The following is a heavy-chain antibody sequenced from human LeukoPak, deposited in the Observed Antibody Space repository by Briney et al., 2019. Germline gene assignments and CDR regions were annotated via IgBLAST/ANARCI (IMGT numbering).Heavy chain of an antibody. CDR3: ARVVITNYYYYYMDV. D-gene: IGHD3-22*01. V-gene: IGHV4-4*02. CDR2: IYHSGST. Sequence: SETLSLTCAVSGGSISSSNWWSWVRQPTGKGLEWTGEIYHSGSTNYNPSLKSRVTISVDKSKNQFSLKLSSVIAADTAVYYCARVVITNYYYYYMDVWGKGTTVTVSS. J-gene: IGHJ6*03. CDR1: GGSISSSNW.